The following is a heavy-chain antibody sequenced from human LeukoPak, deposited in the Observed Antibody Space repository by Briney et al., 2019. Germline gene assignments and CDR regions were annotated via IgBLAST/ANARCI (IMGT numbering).Heavy chain of an antibody. CDR3: ARGRNAGGPYYSDY. CDR2: INSAGTSK. J-gene: IGHJ4*02. V-gene: IGHV3-21*01. Sequence: GGSLGLSCAASGFTFSTYAINWVRQAPGKGLEWVSSINSAGTSKKYADSLKGRFTISRDNAKNPLFLQLSSLRDEDTAVYYCARGRNAGGPYYSDYWGQGTLVTVSS. CDR1: GFTFSTYA. D-gene: IGHD4-23*01.